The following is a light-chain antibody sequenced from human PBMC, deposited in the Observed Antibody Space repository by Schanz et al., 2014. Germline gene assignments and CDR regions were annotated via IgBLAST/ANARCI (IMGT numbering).Light chain of an antibody. V-gene: IGKV1-39*01. J-gene: IGKJ2*01. Sequence: DIQMTQSPSTLSASVGDRVTITCRASQSISSWLAWYQQKPGKAPKVLIHSASFLQRGVPSRFSGSESGTDFTLTISSLQPEDFATYYCQQTYSVPWSFGQGTRLENK. CDR3: QQTYSVPWS. CDR2: SAS. CDR1: QSISSW.